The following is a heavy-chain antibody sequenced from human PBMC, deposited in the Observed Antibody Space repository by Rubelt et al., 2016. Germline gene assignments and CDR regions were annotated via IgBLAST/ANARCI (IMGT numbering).Heavy chain of an antibody. CDR3: ARRPPNSPIS. J-gene: IGHJ4*02. CDR1: GDSISSSSSY. V-gene: IGHV4-39*01. Sequence: QLQLQESGPELVKPSETLSLTCTVSGDSISSSSSYWGWIRQPPGKGLEWIGNIYYSGSTNYNPSLKSRVTISMDTSKNQFSRRRSSVTAADTAIYYCARRPPNSPISWGQGTLVTVSS. D-gene: IGHD2/OR15-2a*01. CDR2: IYYSGST.